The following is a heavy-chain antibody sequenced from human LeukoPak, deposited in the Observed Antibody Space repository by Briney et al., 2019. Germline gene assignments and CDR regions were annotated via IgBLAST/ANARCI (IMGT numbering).Heavy chain of an antibody. D-gene: IGHD3-10*01. J-gene: IGHJ6*02. Sequence: PSETLSLTCTVSGGSISSYYWSWIRQPPGKGLEWIGYIYYSGSTNYNPSLKSRVTISVDTSKNQFSLKLSSVTAADMAVYYCARDGPAYYYGSGSYYKGRYYYGMDVWGQGTTVTVSS. CDR3: ARDGPAYYYGSGSYYKGRYYYGMDV. CDR1: GGSISSYY. CDR2: IYYSGST. V-gene: IGHV4-59*01.